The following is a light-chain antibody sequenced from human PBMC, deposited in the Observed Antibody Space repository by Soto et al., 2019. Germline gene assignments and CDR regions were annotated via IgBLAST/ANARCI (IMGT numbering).Light chain of an antibody. CDR1: SSDVGDYNY. V-gene: IGLV2-14*01. CDR3: SSYTSSGTLVL. J-gene: IGLJ2*01. Sequence: QSVLTQPASVSGSPGQSITISCTGTSSDVGDYNYVSWYQQHPGKAPKLIIYDVTNRPSGVSNRFSGSKSGNTASLTISGLQAEDEGDYYCSSYTSSGTLVLFGGGTKLTVL. CDR2: DVT.